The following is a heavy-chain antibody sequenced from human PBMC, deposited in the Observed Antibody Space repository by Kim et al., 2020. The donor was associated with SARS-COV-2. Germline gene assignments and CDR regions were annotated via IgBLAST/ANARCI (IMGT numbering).Heavy chain of an antibody. CDR3: ARDSKHSRGCPFDP. D-gene: IGHD6-19*01. CDR2: IYYSGST. J-gene: IGHJ5*02. V-gene: IGHV4-39*07. Sequence: SETLSLTCTVSGGSISSNNDYWVWIRQPPGKGLEWIGSIYYSGSTYYNPSLRSRVTISVDTSKNQFSLKLSSVTAADTAVYYCARDSKHSRGCPFDPLG. CDR1: GGSISSNNDY.